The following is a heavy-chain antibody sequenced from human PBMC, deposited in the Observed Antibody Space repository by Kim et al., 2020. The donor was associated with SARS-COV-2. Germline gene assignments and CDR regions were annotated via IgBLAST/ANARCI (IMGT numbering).Heavy chain of an antibody. CDR2: IIPIFGTA. Sequence: SVKVSCKASGGTFSSYAISWVRQAPGQGLEWMGGIIPIFGTANYAQKFQGRVTITADESTSTAYMELSSLRSEDMAVYYCARGAKGIAVAGTWNYYYGMDVWGQGTTVTVSS. CDR3: ARGAKGIAVAGTWNYYYGMDV. J-gene: IGHJ6*02. V-gene: IGHV1-69*13. CDR1: GGTFSSYA. D-gene: IGHD6-19*01.